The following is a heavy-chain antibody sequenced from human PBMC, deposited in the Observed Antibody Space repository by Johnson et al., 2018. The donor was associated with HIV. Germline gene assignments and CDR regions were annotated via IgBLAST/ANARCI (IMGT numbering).Heavy chain of an antibody. Sequence: VQLVESGGGVVQPGGSLRLSCAASGFTVSSNEMSWVRQAPGKGLEWVSSISGGSTYYADSRQGRFPISRDNSKNTLHLQMNSLRAEDTSVYYCVSPLEAAAGPMDAFDIWGQGTMVTVSS. J-gene: IGHJ3*02. D-gene: IGHD6-13*01. CDR3: VSPLEAAAGPMDAFDI. CDR2: ISGGST. CDR1: GFTVSSNE. V-gene: IGHV3-38-3*01.